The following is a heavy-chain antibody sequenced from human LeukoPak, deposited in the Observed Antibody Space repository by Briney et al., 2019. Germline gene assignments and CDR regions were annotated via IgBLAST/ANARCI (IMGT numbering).Heavy chain of an antibody. CDR3: ARVGTYYYGSGSYLAPGRYFDY. CDR2: IYYSGST. V-gene: IGHV4-31*03. J-gene: IGHJ4*02. Sequence: SETLSLTCTVSGGSISSGGYYWSWIRQHPGKGLEWIGYIYYSGSTYYNPSLKSRVTISVDASKNQFSLKLSSVTAADTAVYYCARVGTYYYGSGSYLAPGRYFDYWRQGTLVTVSA. D-gene: IGHD3-10*01. CDR1: GGSISSGGYY.